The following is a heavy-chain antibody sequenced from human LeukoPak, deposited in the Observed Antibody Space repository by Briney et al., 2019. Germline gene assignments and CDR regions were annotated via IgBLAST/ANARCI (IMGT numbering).Heavy chain of an antibody. CDR3: ARGSGRQSLEDKF. D-gene: IGHD1-1*01. Sequence: QPGGSLRLSCAASGFTFSSYAMSWVRQAPGKGLEWVSAISGSGGSTYYADSVKGRFTISRDNAKNTLYLQMNSLRVEDTAVYYCARGSGRQSLEDKFWGQGNMVTVSP. J-gene: IGHJ4*02. CDR1: GFTFSSYA. CDR2: ISGSGGST. V-gene: IGHV3-23*01.